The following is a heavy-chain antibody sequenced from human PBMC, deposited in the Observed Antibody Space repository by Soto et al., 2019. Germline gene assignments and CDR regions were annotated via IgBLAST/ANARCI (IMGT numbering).Heavy chain of an antibody. CDR3: AKDQGRSITGTTMRYYYYGMDV. D-gene: IGHD1-7*01. J-gene: IGHJ6*02. CDR2: ISYDGSNK. V-gene: IGHV3-30*18. CDR1: GFTFSSYG. Sequence: GGSLRLSCAASGFTFSSYGMHWVRQAPGKGLEWVAVISYDGSNKYYADSVKGRFTISRDNSKNTLYLQMNSLRAEDTAVYYCAKDQGRSITGTTMRYYYYGMDVWGQGTTVTVSS.